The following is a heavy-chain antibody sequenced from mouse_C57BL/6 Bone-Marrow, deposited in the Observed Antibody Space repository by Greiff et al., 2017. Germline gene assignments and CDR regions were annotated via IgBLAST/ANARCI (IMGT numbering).Heavy chain of an antibody. J-gene: IGHJ2*01. CDR2: IDPEIGDT. V-gene: IGHV14-4*01. CDR3: SSFEGNYFDF. CDR1: GFNIKDDY. Sequence: VQLQQSGAELVRPGASVKLSCTASGFNIKDDYIHWVKQRPEQGLEWIGWIDPEIGDTEYASKFQGKATITSDTSSNTAYLQLSSLTSEDTAVYYCSSFEGNYFDFRGQGTPLTVAS.